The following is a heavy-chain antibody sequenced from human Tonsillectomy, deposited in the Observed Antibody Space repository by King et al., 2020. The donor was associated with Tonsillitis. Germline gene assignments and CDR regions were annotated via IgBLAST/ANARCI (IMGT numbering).Heavy chain of an antibody. CDR2: IFAGGGTT. Sequence: VQLVESGGDLVQPGGSLRLSCAASGFTFSSYAMSWVRQAPGKGLEWVSCIFAGGGTTYYADSVKGRFTISRDNPKNTLYLQMNSLRADDMAVYYCAVYGQQLGEGPWGQGTLVTVSS. J-gene: IGHJ5*02. D-gene: IGHD6-13*01. V-gene: IGHV3-23*04. CDR3: AVYGQQLGEGP. CDR1: GFTFSSYA.